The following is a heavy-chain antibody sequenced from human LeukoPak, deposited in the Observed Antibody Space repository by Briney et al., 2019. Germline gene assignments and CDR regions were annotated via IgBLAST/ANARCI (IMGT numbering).Heavy chain of an antibody. V-gene: IGHV4-34*01. CDR1: GFTFSSYG. Sequence: GSLRLSCAASGFTFSSYGMHWVRQPPGKGLEWIGEINHSGSTNYNPSLKSRVTISVDTSKNQFSLKLSSVTAADTAVYYCARLRSIYYGSGRRFDPWGQGTLVTVSS. D-gene: IGHD3-10*01. CDR2: INHSGST. CDR3: ARLRSIYYGSGRRFDP. J-gene: IGHJ5*02.